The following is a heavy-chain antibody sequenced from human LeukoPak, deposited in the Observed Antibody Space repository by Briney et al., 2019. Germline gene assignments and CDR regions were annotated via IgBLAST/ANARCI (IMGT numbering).Heavy chain of an antibody. CDR3: ASRGFSYGSFDY. D-gene: IGHD5-18*01. Sequence: PGGSLRLSCAASGFTFSSYVMSWVRQTPGKGLEWVSAISGSGGSTYYADSVKSRFTISRDNSKNTVYLQMNSLRVEDTAVYYCASRGFSYGSFDYWGQGTLVTVSS. CDR1: GFTFSSYV. V-gene: IGHV3-23*01. CDR2: ISGSGGST. J-gene: IGHJ4*02.